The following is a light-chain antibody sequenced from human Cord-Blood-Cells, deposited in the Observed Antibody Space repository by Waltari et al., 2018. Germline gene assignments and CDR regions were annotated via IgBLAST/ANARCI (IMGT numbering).Light chain of an antibody. J-gene: IGLJ2*01. CDR3: SSYTSSSTVV. CDR2: DVS. CDR1: STYIGRYNS. V-gene: IGLV2-14*01. Sequence: QTAMTQPASVSGAPGQSSTISCTETSTYIGRYNSVSWYQQPPGKAPKLRIYDVSTRPSVVSNRFSGSKSGNTASLTISGLQAEDEADYYCSSYTSSSTVVFGGGTKLTVL.